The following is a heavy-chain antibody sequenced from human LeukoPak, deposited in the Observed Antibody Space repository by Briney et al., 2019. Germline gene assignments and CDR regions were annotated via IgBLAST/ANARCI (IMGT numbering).Heavy chain of an antibody. CDR3: ARADSIAAAGYFDY. Sequence: ASVTVSCRASGYTFTGYYMHWVRQAPGQGLEWMGWINPNSGGTNYAQKFQGWVTMTRDTSISTAYMELSRLRSDDTAVYYCARADSIAAAGYFDYWGQGTLVTVSS. CDR1: GYTFTGYY. D-gene: IGHD6-13*01. J-gene: IGHJ4*02. CDR2: INPNSGGT. V-gene: IGHV1-2*04.